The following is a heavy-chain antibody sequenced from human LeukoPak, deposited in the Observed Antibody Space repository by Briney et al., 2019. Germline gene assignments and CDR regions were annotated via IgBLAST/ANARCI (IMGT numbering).Heavy chain of an antibody. J-gene: IGHJ1*01. V-gene: IGHV3-48*03. Sequence: GGSLRLSCAASGFTFSSYEMNWVRQAPGKGLEWVSYISSSGSTIYYADSVKGRFTISRDNAKNSLYLQMNSLRAEDTAVYYCARDGIAVAGTYEYFQHWGQGTLVTVSS. CDR1: GFTFSSYE. CDR2: ISSSGSTI. CDR3: ARDGIAVAGTYEYFQH. D-gene: IGHD6-19*01.